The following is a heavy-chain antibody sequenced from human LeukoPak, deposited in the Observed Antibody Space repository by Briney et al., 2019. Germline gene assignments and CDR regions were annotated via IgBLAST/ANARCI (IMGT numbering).Heavy chain of an antibody. CDR3: ASPEDYDSSGYYFRFDY. Sequence: PSETLSLTCTVSGGSISSSSYYWGWIRQPPGKGLEWIGSIYYSGSTYYNPSLKSRVTISVDTSKNQFSLKLSSVTAADTAVYYCASPEDYDSSGYYFRFDYWAREPWSPSPQ. D-gene: IGHD3-22*01. J-gene: IGHJ4*02. V-gene: IGHV4-39*01. CDR2: IYYSGST. CDR1: GGSISSSSYY.